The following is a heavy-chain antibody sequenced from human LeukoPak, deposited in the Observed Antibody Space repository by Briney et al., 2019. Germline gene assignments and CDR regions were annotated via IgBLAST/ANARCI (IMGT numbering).Heavy chain of an antibody. V-gene: IGHV3-74*01. CDR2: INSDGSSI. CDR1: GFTFSSYW. J-gene: IGHJ4*02. Sequence: PGGSLRLSCAASGFTFSSYWMHWVRQAPGKGLVWVSRINSDGSSISYADSVKGRFTISRDNAKNTLFLQMNSLRADDTAVYYCASALGGQGGHWGQGTLVTVSS. D-gene: IGHD1-26*01. CDR3: ASALGGQGGH.